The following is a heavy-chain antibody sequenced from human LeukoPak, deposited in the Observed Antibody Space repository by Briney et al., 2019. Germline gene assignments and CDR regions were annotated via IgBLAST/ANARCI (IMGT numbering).Heavy chain of an antibody. V-gene: IGHV4-34*01. CDR3: ARADIVVVVAAAESSGSFDI. CDR2: INHSGST. J-gene: IGHJ3*02. Sequence: SETLSLTCAVYGGSFSGYYWSWIRQPPGKGLEWIGEINHSGSTNYNPSLKSRVTISGDTSKNQFSLKLSSVTAADTAVYYCARADIVVVVAAAESSGSFDIWGQGTMVTVSS. D-gene: IGHD2-15*01. CDR1: GGSFSGYY.